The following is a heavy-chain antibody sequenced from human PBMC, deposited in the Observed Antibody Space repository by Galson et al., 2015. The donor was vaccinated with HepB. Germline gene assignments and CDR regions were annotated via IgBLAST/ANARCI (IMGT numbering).Heavy chain of an antibody. Sequence: SLRLSCAASGFTFSNARMSWVRQAPGKGLEWVGRIKSKTDGGTTDYAAPVKGRFTISRDDSKNTLYLQMNSLKTEDTAVYYCTTLANDNYYYYGMGVRGQGTTVTVSS. J-gene: IGHJ6*02. CDR2: IKSKTDGGTT. D-gene: IGHD3-9*01. CDR3: TTLANDNYYYYGMGV. CDR1: GFTFSNAR. V-gene: IGHV3-15*01.